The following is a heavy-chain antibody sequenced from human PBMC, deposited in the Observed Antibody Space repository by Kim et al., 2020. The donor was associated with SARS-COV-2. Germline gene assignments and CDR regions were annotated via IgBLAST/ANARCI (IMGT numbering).Heavy chain of an antibody. J-gene: IGHJ4*02. D-gene: IGHD3-10*01. Sequence: ASVKVSCKASGYTFTSYGISWVRQAPGQGLEWMGWISAYNGNTNYAQKLQGRVTMTTDTSTSTAYMELRSLRSDDTAVYYCARDPVRPFDYYGSGRQVRGFDYWGPGTLVTVSS. CDR2: ISAYNGNT. CDR1: GYTFTSYG. V-gene: IGHV1-18*01. CDR3: ARDPVRPFDYYGSGRQVRGFDY.